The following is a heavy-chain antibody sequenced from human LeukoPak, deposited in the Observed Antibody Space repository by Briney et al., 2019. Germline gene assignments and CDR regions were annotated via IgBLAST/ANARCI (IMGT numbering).Heavy chain of an antibody. V-gene: IGHV3-30*03. CDR2: ISYDGSNE. J-gene: IGHJ4*02. CDR1: GFTFSSYV. Sequence: PGGSLRLSCAASGFTFSSYVMHWVRQAPGKGLEWVAVISYDGSNEYYADSVKGRFTISRDNAKNSLYLQMNSLRAEDTAVYYCAREGPRLPFDYWGQGTLVTVSS. CDR3: AREGPRLPFDY. D-gene: IGHD4-11*01.